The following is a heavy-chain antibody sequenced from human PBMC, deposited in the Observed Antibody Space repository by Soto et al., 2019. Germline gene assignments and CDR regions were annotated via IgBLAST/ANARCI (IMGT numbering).Heavy chain of an antibody. Sequence: QVQLVQSGAEVKKPGSSVKVSCKASGGTFSSYTISWVRQAPGQGLEWMGRIIPILGIANYAQKFQDRVTITADKSTSTAYMELSSLRSEDTAVYYCAKDYGDYLWYFDLWGRGTLVTVSS. D-gene: IGHD4-17*01. J-gene: IGHJ2*01. CDR2: IIPILGIA. CDR1: GGTFSSYT. CDR3: AKDYGDYLWYFDL. V-gene: IGHV1-69*08.